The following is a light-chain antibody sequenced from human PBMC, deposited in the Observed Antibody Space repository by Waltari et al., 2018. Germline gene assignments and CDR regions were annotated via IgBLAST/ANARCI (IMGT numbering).Light chain of an antibody. CDR2: GAS. V-gene: IGKV3-15*01. CDR3: QHYNIWPPGYT. Sequence: EMVMTQSPATLSVSPGERATLSCRASQNVGSNVAWYQQKPGQAPRLLISGASTRATVIPARFSGSGSGTEFNLTISSLQSEDFAVYYCQHYNIWPPGYTFGQGTKLEIK. CDR1: QNVGSN. J-gene: IGKJ2*01.